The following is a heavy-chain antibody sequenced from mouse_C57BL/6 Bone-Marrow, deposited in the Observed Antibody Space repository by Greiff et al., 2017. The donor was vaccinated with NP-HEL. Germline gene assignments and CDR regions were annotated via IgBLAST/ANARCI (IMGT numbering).Heavy chain of an antibody. D-gene: IGHD2-2*01. V-gene: IGHV1-81*01. CDR2: IYPRSGNT. CDR1: GYTFTSYG. J-gene: IGHJ1*03. CDR3: ARERLHWYFDV. Sequence: HVQLQQSGAELARPGASVKLSCKASGYTFTSYGISWVKQRTGQGLEWIGEIYPRSGNTYYNEKFKGKATLTADKSSSTAYMELRSLTSEDSAVYFCARERLHWYFDVWGTGTTVTVAS.